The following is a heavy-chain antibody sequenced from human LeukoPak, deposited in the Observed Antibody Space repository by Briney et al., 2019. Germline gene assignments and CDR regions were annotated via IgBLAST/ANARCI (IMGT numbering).Heavy chain of an antibody. V-gene: IGHV4-4*07. CDR2: IYTSGST. D-gene: IGHD1-26*01. J-gene: IGHJ3*02. CDR3: ARDSGSYYTSANAFDI. Sequence: SETLSLTCTVSGGSISSYYWSWIRQPAGKGLEWIGRIYTSGSTNYNPSLKSRVTMSVDTSKNQFSLKLSSVTAADMAVYYCARDSGSYYTSANAFDIWGQGIMVTVSS. CDR1: GGSISSYY.